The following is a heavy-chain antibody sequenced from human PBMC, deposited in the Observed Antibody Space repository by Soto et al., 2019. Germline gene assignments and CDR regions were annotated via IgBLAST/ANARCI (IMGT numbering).Heavy chain of an antibody. Sequence: EVQLVESGGGLVQPRGSLRLSCAASGFTFSSYWMHWVRQVPGKGLLWVSRIDESGSTINYADSVRGRFTISRDNARNTLYLEMNSLRAEDTALYYCTRDIGGKGAYWGPGTLVTVSS. CDR2: IDESGSTI. J-gene: IGHJ4*02. D-gene: IGHD3-10*01. CDR3: TRDIGGKGAY. V-gene: IGHV3-74*01. CDR1: GFTFSSYW.